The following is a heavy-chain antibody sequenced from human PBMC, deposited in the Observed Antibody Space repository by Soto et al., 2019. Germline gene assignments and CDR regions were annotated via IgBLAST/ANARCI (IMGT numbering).Heavy chain of an antibody. CDR2: INPKTGDT. Sequence: GASVKVSCKTSGYTFTGYYLNWVRQAPGRGLEWVGWINPKTGDTNNAQKFQGRVTMTTDTSISTGYMELSGLKSDDTAVYYCATGDHLVRWGQGTRVTVSS. D-gene: IGHD6-6*01. CDR3: ATGDHLVR. J-gene: IGHJ4*02. V-gene: IGHV1-2*02. CDR1: GYTFTGYY.